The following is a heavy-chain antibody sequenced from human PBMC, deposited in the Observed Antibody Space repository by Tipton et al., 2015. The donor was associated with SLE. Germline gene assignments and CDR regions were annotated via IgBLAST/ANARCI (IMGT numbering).Heavy chain of an antibody. V-gene: IGHV4-61*09. J-gene: IGHJ5*02. CDR1: GGSISSGSYC. Sequence: TLSLTCTVSGGSISSGSYCWSWIRQPAGKGLEWIGHIYTSGSTNYNPSLKSRVTISVDTSKNQLSLKLSSVTAADTAVYYCARDQMIRGFDPWGQGTLVTVSS. CDR3: ARDQMIRGFDP. D-gene: IGHD3-16*01. CDR2: IYTSGST.